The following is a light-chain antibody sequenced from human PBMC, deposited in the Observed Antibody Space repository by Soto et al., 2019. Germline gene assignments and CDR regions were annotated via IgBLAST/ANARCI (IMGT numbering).Light chain of an antibody. Sequence: QPVLTQPPSASGSPGQSVTISCTGTSSDVGGYNYASWYQQHPGKAPKLMIYEVSKRPSGVPDRFSGSKSGNTASLTVSGLQAEDEADYYCSSYAGSNILFGGGTKVTVL. CDR3: SSYAGSNIL. CDR2: EVS. CDR1: SSDVGGYNY. V-gene: IGLV2-8*01. J-gene: IGLJ2*01.